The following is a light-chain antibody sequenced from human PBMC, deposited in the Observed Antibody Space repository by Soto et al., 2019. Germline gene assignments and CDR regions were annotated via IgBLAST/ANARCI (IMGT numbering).Light chain of an antibody. J-gene: IGKJ1*01. CDR3: QQYNSYSQT. CDR2: DAS. V-gene: IGKV1-5*01. CDR1: QSISSW. Sequence: DIQMTQSPSTLSASLGDRVTITCRASQSISSWLAWYQQKPGKAPKLLIYDASSLESGVPSRFSGSGSGTEFTLTISSLQPDDFEPYYCQQYNSYSQTFGQGTKVDIK.